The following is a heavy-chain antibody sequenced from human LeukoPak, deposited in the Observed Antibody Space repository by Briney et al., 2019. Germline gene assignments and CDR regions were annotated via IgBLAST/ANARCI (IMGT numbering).Heavy chain of an antibody. CDR3: ATPTVHTSGYSYGSLDY. D-gene: IGHD5-18*01. J-gene: IGHJ4*02. CDR2: IIPIFGTA. CDR1: GGTFSSCA. Sequence: SVKVSCKASGGTFSSCAISWVRQAPGQGLEWMGRIIPIFGTANYAQKFQGRVTITTDESTSTAYMEPSSLRSEDTAVYYCATPTVHTSGYSYGSLDYWGQGTLVTVSS. V-gene: IGHV1-69*05.